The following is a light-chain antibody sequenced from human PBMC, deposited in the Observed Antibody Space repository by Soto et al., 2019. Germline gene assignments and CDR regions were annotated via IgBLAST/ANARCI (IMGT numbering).Light chain of an antibody. J-gene: IGKJ4*01. CDR2: AAS. Sequence: IQLTQSPSSLSASVGDRVTITCRASQGISSYLAWYQQKPGKAPKLLIYAASTLQSGVPSRFSGSGSGTDFTLTISSLQPEDFAVYYCQQLDSYPLTFGGGTKWIS. CDR3: QQLDSYPLT. V-gene: IGKV1-9*01. CDR1: QGISSY.